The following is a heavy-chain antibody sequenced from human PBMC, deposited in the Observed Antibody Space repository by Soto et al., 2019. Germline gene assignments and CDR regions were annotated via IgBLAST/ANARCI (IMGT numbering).Heavy chain of an antibody. CDR2: INHSGST. CDR1: GGSFSGYY. V-gene: IGHV4-34*01. CDR3: ARVIRAYSSGWYRLTHAFDI. D-gene: IGHD6-19*01. Sequence: SETLSLTCAVYGGSFSGYYWSWIRQPPGKGLEWIGEINHSGSTNYNPSLKSRVTISVDTSKNQFSLKLSSVTAADTAVYYCARVIRAYSSGWYRLTHAFDIWGQGTMVTVSS. J-gene: IGHJ3*02.